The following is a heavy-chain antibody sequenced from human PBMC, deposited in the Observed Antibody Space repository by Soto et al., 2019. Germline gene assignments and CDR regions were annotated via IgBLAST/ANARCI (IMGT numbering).Heavy chain of an antibody. CDR1: GFTFSSYA. CDR2: ISGSGGST. CDR3: AKAPDMIVVVIPGPD. D-gene: IGHD3-22*01. Sequence: PGGSLRLSCAASGFTFSSYAMSWVRQAPGKGLEWVSAISGSGGSTYYADSVKGRFTISRDNSKNTLYLQMNSLRAEDTAVYYCAKAPDMIVVVIPGPDWGQGTLVTVSS. V-gene: IGHV3-23*01. J-gene: IGHJ4*02.